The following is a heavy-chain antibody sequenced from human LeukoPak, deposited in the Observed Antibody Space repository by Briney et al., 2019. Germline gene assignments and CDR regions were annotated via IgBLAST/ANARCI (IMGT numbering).Heavy chain of an antibody. Sequence: TSETLSLTCAVYGGSSSDYYWRWIRQPPGKGLEWIGEINHSGSTNYNPSLKSRVTISVDTSKNQFSLKVSSVTAADTAVYYCATTAVTTLGGYDYWAREPWSPSPQ. V-gene: IGHV4-34*01. CDR3: ATTAVTTLGGYDY. CDR1: GGSSSDYY. CDR2: INHSGST. J-gene: IGHJ4*02. D-gene: IGHD4-17*01.